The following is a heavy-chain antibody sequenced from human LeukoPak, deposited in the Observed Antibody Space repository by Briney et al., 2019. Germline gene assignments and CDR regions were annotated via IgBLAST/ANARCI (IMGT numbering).Heavy chain of an antibody. V-gene: IGHV1-18*01. Sequence: ASGKVSCKASGYTFTTYGISWVRRAPGQGLEWMGWISAYNGNTNYAQKLQGRVTMTTDTSTSTAYMELRSLRSDDTAVYYCARDTSSSWPSYMDVWGKGTTVTVSS. CDR1: GYTFTTYG. CDR3: ARDTSSSWPSYMDV. J-gene: IGHJ6*03. D-gene: IGHD6-13*01. CDR2: ISAYNGNT.